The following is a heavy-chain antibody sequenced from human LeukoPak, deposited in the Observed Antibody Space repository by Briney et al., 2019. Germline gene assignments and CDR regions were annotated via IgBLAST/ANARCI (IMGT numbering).Heavy chain of an antibody. V-gene: IGHV3-21*01. CDR2: INSSSSYI. CDR1: GSTFSSYS. D-gene: IGHD3-22*01. Sequence: GGSLRLSCAASGSTFSSYSMNWVRQAPGKGLEWVSSINSSSSYIYYADSVKGRFTISRDNAKNSLYLQMNSLRAEDTAVYHCASGFKYYYDSSGYYFPYYFDYWGQGTLVTVSS. CDR3: ASGFKYYYDSSGYYFPYYFDY. J-gene: IGHJ4*02.